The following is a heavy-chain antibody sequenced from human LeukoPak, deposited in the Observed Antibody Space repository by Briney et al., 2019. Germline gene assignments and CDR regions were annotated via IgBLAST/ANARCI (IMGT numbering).Heavy chain of an antibody. Sequence: GGSLRLSCAASGFTFSSYGIHWVRQAPGKGLQWVAVIWYDGSNKFYADSVRGRFTISRDNSKNALYLQMHSLRAEDTAVYYWGRDSGELRSEWYFELWGRGTPVT. CDR1: GFTFSSYG. D-gene: IGHD3-16*01. J-gene: IGHJ2*01. V-gene: IGHV3-33*01. CDR2: IWYDGSNK. CDR3: GRDSGELRSEWYFEL.